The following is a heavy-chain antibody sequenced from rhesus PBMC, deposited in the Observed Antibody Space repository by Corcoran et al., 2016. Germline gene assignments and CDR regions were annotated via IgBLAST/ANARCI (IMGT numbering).Heavy chain of an antibody. J-gene: IGHJ4*01. D-gene: IGHD5-24*01. V-gene: IGHV5-2*01. CDR3: AKGNSGYSYDY. CDR1: GYSFTSYW. CDR2: IDPSDSDT. Sequence: EVQLVQSGAEVKRPGESLKISCKTSGYSFTSYWISWVRKMPGKGLEWMGAIDPSDSDTRSRPSFQGQVTISADKSISTAHLQWSSLKASDTATYYCAKGNSGYSYDYWGQGVLVTVSS.